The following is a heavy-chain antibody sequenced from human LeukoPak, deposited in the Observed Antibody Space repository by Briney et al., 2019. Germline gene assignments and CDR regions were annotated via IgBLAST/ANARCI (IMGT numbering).Heavy chain of an antibody. CDR1: GFTFSSYW. Sequence: GGSLRLSCAASGFTFSSYWMSWVRQAPGKGLEWVANIKQDGSEKYYVDSAKGRFTISRDNAKNSLYLQMNSLRAEDTAVYYCARVGGYSGYDPNDYWGQGTLVTVSS. J-gene: IGHJ4*02. D-gene: IGHD5-12*01. CDR3: ARVGGYSGYDPNDY. V-gene: IGHV3-7*01. CDR2: IKQDGSEK.